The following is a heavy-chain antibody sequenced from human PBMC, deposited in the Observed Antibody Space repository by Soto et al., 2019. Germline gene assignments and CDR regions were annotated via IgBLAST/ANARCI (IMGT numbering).Heavy chain of an antibody. J-gene: IGHJ6*02. CDR2: LIPIFGTT. V-gene: IGHV1-69*12. CDR1: GGTFNSYA. Sequence: QVQLVQSGAEVKKPGSSVKVSCKASGGTFNSYAINWVRQAPGQGLEWMGGLIPIFGTTNNAQKFQGRVTITADESTSTAYMKLSSLRSEDTAVYYCARSLGAYCGGDCYSGMDVWGQGTTVTVSS. CDR3: ARSLGAYCGGDCYSGMDV. D-gene: IGHD2-21*02.